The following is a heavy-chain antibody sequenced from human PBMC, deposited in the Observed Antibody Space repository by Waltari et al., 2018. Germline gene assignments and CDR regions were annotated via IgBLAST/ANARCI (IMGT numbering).Heavy chain of an antibody. CDR3: AKARGTIFGVVTGRFDP. V-gene: IGHV3-23*01. CDR1: GFTFSSYA. Sequence: EVQLLESGGGLVQPGGSLRLSCAASGFTFSSYAMSWVRQAPGQGLEWVSAISGSGGSTYYADSVKGRFTISRDNSKNTLYLQMNSLRAEDTAVYYCAKARGTIFGVVTGRFDPWGQGTLVTVSS. J-gene: IGHJ5*02. CDR2: ISGSGGST. D-gene: IGHD3-3*01.